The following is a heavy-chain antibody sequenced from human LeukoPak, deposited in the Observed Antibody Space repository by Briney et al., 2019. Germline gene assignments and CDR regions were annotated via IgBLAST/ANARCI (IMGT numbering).Heavy chain of an antibody. J-gene: IGHJ4*02. D-gene: IGHD3-9*01. CDR2: ISGSGGST. CDR1: GFTFSSYA. V-gene: IGHV3-23*01. CDR3: AKDGTYYDILTGYHYFDY. Sequence: TGGSLRLSCAASGFTFSSYAMSWVRQAPGKGLEWVSAISGSGGSTYYADSVKGRFTISRDNSKNTLYLQMNSLRAEDTAVYYCAKDGTYYDILTGYHYFDYWGQGTLVTVFS.